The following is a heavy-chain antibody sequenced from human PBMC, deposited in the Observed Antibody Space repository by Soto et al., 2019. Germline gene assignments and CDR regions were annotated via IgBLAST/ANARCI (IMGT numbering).Heavy chain of an antibody. J-gene: IGHJ4*02. CDR3: ARGNPDYGDQYYFDY. Sequence: ASVKVSCKASGYTFTGYYMHWVRQAPGQGLEWTGWINPNSGGTNYAQKFQGWVTMTRDTSISTAYMELSRLRSDDTAVYYCARGNPDYGDQYYFDYWGQGTLVTVSS. D-gene: IGHD4-17*01. V-gene: IGHV1-2*04. CDR1: GYTFTGYY. CDR2: INPNSGGT.